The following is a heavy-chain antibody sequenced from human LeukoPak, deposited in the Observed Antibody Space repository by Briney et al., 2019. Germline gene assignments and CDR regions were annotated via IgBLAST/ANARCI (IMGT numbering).Heavy chain of an antibody. V-gene: IGHV3-11*03. J-gene: IGHJ4*02. Sequence: GGSLRLSCAASGFTFSDYYISWIRQTPAKGLEWLSYISGGSAYTQYADSVKGRFAISRDNAKNSLYLQVNSLRAEDTAVYFCARNLVGATRSFDYWGQGTLVTVSS. CDR1: GFTFSDYY. CDR3: ARNLVGATRSFDY. CDR2: ISGGSAYT. D-gene: IGHD1-26*01.